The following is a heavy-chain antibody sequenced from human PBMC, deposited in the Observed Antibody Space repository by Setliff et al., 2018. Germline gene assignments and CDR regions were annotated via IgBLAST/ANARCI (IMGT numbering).Heavy chain of an antibody. V-gene: IGHV3-7*01. Sequence: PGGSLRLSCVASGFTFSSYWMTWVRQVPRKGLEYVASIKHDGSEKYYVGSVRGRFTISRDNAKNSLYLQMDSLRDEDTAVYYCARWRSSSPDDFWGQGTLVTVSS. CDR2: IKHDGSEK. CDR1: GFTFSSYW. D-gene: IGHD6-6*01. CDR3: ARWRSSSPDDF. J-gene: IGHJ4*02.